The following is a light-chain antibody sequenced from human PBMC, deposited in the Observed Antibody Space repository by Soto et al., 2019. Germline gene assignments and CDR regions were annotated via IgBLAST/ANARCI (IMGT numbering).Light chain of an antibody. CDR2: EVS. J-gene: IGLJ1*01. CDR3: SSYTSSSTKV. V-gene: IGLV2-14*01. Sequence: QSALTQPASVSGSPGQSITISCTGTSSDVGGYNYVSWYQQHPGKAPKLMIYEVSNRPSGVSNRFSGSKSGNTASLTISGLQAEDEADYYCSSYTSSSTKVFGTETKVTVL. CDR1: SSDVGGYNY.